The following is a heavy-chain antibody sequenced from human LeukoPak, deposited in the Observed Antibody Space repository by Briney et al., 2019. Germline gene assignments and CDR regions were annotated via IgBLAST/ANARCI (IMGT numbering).Heavy chain of an antibody. V-gene: IGHV3-9*01. D-gene: IGHD3-10*01. CDR1: GFTFDDYA. J-gene: IGHJ4*02. CDR3: AKDKASYYGSGRNFDY. CDR2: ISWNSGSI. Sequence: GGSLRLSCAASGFTFDDYAMHWVRQAPGKGLEWVSGISWNSGSIGYADSVKGRFTISRDNAKNSLYLQMNSLRAEDTALYYCAKDKASYYGSGRNFDYWGQGTLVTVSS.